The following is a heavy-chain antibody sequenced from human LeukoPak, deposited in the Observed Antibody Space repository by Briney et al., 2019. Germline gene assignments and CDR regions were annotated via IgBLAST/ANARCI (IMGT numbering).Heavy chain of an antibody. V-gene: IGHV1-2*06. CDR2: INPNNGDT. D-gene: IGHD2-21*02. J-gene: IGHJ6*02. CDR1: GYTFTTYY. Sequence: ASVKVSCKASGYTFTTYYIHWVRQAPGQGLEWMGRINPNNGDTKYAQNFQGRVTLARDTSISSAYMELSRLRSDDTAIYYCARELAYCGGDCYLSLDYYYYGMDVWGQGTTVTVSS. CDR3: ARELAYCGGDCYLSLDYYYYGMDV.